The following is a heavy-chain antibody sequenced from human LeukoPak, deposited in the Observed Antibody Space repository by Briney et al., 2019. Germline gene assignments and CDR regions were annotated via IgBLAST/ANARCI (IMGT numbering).Heavy chain of an antibody. CDR1: GYTFTNYY. Sequence: ASVKVSCKASGYTFTNYYIHWVRQAPGQGLEWMGIINPSGGSTSYAQKFQGRVTMTRDTSTSTAYMELSSLRSEDTAVYYCARDLGYDSSGYYGYYYYMDVWGKGTTVTISS. D-gene: IGHD3-22*01. CDR2: INPSGGST. J-gene: IGHJ6*03. CDR3: ARDLGYDSSGYYGYYYYMDV. V-gene: IGHV1-46*01.